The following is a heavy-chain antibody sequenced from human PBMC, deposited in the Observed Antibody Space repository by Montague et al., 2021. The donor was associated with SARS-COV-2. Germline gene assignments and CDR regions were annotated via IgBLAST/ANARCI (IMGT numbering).Heavy chain of an antibody. J-gene: IGHJ3*02. CDR3: ARHPPHSPSGNCLVPGGFDI. D-gene: IGHD3-10*01. V-gene: IGHV4-39*01. CDR2: KLQSGGI. Sequence: SETLSLTCTVSGGSRGGRKEEGDGRGEKKRKGKKRIKKKLQSGGISYNPSLKSRVTISVDTSSNQFSLRLSSVAAADTAVYFCARHPPHSPSGNCLVPGGFDIWGPGTMVTVSS. CDR1: GGSRGGRKEE.